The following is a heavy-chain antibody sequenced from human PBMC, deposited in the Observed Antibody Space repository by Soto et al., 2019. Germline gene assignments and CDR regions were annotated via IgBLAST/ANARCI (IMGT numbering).Heavy chain of an antibody. CDR2: IRTKDYGATS. V-gene: IGHV3-49*04. J-gene: IGHJ6*02. CDR1: GFTFGDYA. D-gene: IGHD3-10*01. Sequence: PGGSLRLSCTASGFTFGDYAMCWVRQAPGKGLEWVGFIRTKDYGATSEYAASVKGRFTISRDDSKSIAYLQMNTLKTEDTAVYYCSRDPYYYGSGTYGNKYSYYGMDVWGLGTTGTVS. CDR3: SRDPYYYGSGTYGNKYSYYGMDV.